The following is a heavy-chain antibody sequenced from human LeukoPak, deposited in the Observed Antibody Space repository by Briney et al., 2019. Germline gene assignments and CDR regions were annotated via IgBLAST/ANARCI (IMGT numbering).Heavy chain of an antibody. CDR2: ISYDGSNK. J-gene: IGHJ4*02. CDR1: GFTFSSYG. CDR3: ANLGGYGSGSYYGIDY. D-gene: IGHD3-10*01. V-gene: IGHV3-30*18. Sequence: PGRSLRLSCAASGFTFSSYGMHWVRQAPGKGLEWVAVISYDGSNKYYADSVKGRFTISRDNSKNTLYPQMNSLRAEDTAVYYCANLGGYGSGSYYGIDYWGQGTLVTVSS.